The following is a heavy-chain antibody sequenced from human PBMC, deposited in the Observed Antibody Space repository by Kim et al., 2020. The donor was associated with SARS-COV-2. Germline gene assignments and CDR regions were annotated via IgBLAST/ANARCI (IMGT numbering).Heavy chain of an antibody. Sequence: NPSLKSRVTISVDTSKNQFSLKLSSVTAADTAVYYWAGEGVVPAAIWFDPWGQGTLVTVSS. CDR3: AGEGVVPAAIWFDP. D-gene: IGHD2-2*01. V-gene: IGHV4-39*02. J-gene: IGHJ5*02.